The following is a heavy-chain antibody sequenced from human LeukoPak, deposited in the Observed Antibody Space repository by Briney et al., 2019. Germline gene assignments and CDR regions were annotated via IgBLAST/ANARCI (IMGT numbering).Heavy chain of an antibody. D-gene: IGHD4-23*01. V-gene: IGHV4-39*01. J-gene: IGHJ4*02. CDR2: IYYSGST. CDR1: GCPISSSSYY. Sequence: SETLSLTCTVSGCPISSSSYYWGWIRQPPGKGLEWIGSIYYSGSTYYNPSLKSRVTISVDTSKNQFSLKLSSVTAADTAVYYCANSANYGGNSGYFDCWGQGTLVTVSS. CDR3: ANSANYGGNSGYFDC.